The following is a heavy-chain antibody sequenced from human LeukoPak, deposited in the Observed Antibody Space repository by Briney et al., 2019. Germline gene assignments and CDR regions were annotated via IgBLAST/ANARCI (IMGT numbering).Heavy chain of an antibody. V-gene: IGHV3-74*01. CDR3: AREGSLSPYDY. CDR2: INSDGSST. D-gene: IGHD2-15*01. Sequence: GGSLRLSCAASGFTFSSYAMSWVRQAPGKGLVWVSRINSDGSSTSYADSVKGRFTISRDNAKNTLYLQMNSLRAEDTAVYYCAREGSLSPYDYWGQGTLVTVSS. J-gene: IGHJ4*02. CDR1: GFTFSSYA.